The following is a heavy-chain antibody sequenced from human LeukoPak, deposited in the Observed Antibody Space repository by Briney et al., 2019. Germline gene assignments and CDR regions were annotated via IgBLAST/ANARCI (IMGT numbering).Heavy chain of an antibody. J-gene: IGHJ6*03. CDR3: AKGGNIRILDYYCYMDV. CDR1: GFTFSIYA. V-gene: IGHV3-23*01. Sequence: GGSLRLSCAGSGFTFSIYAMTWVRQAPGKGLEWVSSISGRGDSTNYADSVKGRFTISRDNSKNTLYMQMNSLKVEDTAVYYCAKGGNIRILDYYCYMDVWGKGTTVTVSS. CDR2: ISGRGDST. D-gene: IGHD2/OR15-2a*01.